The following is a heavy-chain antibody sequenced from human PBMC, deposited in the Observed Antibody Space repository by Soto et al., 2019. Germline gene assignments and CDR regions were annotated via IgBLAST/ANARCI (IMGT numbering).Heavy chain of an antibody. Sequence: GGSLRLSCAASGFTFSSYGMHWVRQAPGKGLEWVAVISNDGSNKYYADSVKGRFTISRDNSKNTLYLQMNSLRAEDTAVYYCAKDNLRELGLYYYGMDVWGQGTTVTVSS. D-gene: IGHD3-16*01. CDR3: AKDNLRELGLYYYGMDV. V-gene: IGHV3-30*18. J-gene: IGHJ6*02. CDR2: ISNDGSNK. CDR1: GFTFSSYG.